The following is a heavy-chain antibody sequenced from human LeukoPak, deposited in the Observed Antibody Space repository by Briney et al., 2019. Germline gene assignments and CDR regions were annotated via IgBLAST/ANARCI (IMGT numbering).Heavy chain of an antibody. CDR2: IYTSGST. CDR1: GGSISSGSYY. J-gene: IGHJ3*02. D-gene: IGHD3-10*01. CDR3: ARFGDAFDI. V-gene: IGHV4-61*02. Sequence: SSETLSLTCTVSGGSISSGSYYWSWIRQPAGKGLEWIGRIYTSGSTNYNPSLKSRVTISVDTSKNQFSLKLSSVTAADTAVYYCARFGDAFDIWGQGTMVTVSS.